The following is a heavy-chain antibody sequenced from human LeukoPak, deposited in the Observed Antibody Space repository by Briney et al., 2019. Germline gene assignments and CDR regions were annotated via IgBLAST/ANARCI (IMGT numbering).Heavy chain of an antibody. V-gene: IGHV4-34*01. CDR3: ARRPEDQLLFGY. CDR1: GGSFSGYY. J-gene: IGHJ4*02. Sequence: KTSETLSLTCAVYGGSFSGYYWSWIRQPPGKGLEWIGEINHSGSTNYNPSLKSRVTISVDTSKNQFSLKLSSVTAADTAVYYCARRPEDQLLFGYWGQGTLVTVSS. D-gene: IGHD2-2*01. CDR2: INHSGST.